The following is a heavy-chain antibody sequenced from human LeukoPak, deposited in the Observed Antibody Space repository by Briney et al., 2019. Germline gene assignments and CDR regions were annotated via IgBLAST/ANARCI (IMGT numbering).Heavy chain of an antibody. CDR1: GFTFSSYD. CDR3: ARGPRYGSSDYPNYGMDV. V-gene: IGHV3-13*01. CDR2: ISTGGDT. Sequence: GGSLRLSCAASGFTFSSYDMHWVRQPIGKGLEWVSAISTGGDTYYLDSVKGRFTISRENAKNSLYLQMNSLRAGDTAVYYCARGPRYGSSDYPNYGMDVWGQGTTVTVSS. D-gene: IGHD3-22*01. J-gene: IGHJ6*02.